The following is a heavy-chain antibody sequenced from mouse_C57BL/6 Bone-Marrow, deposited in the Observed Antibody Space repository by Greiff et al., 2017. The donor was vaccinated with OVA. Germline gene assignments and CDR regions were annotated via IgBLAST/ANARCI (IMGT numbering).Heavy chain of an antibody. CDR3: TTSAYYYGNWYFDV. CDR2: IDPEDGDT. Sequence: VQLQQSGAELVRPGALVKLSCTASGFNIKDYYMHWVKQRPEQGLEWIGRIDPEDGDTEYAPKFQGKATMTADTSSNTAYLQLSSLTSEDTAVYYCTTSAYYYGNWYFDVWGTGTTVTVSS. CDR1: GFNIKDYY. J-gene: IGHJ1*03. D-gene: IGHD1-1*01. V-gene: IGHV14-1*01.